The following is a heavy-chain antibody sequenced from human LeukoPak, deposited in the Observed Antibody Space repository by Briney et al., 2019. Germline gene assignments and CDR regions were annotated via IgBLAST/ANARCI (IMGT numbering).Heavy chain of an antibody. D-gene: IGHD1-1*01. J-gene: IGHJ6*02. V-gene: IGHV1-24*01. CDR3: ATGGPTGTFYYYYYGMDV. CDR2: FDPEDGET. Sequence: ASVKVSCKASGYTFTSYYMHWGRQAPGKGLEWMGGFDPEDGETIYAQKFQGRVTMTEDTSTDTAYMELSSLRSEDTAVYYCATGGPTGTFYYYYYGMDVWGQGTTVTVSS. CDR1: GYTFTSYY.